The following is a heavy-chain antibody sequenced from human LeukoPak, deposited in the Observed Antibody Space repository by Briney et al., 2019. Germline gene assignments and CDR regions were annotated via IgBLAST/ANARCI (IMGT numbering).Heavy chain of an antibody. CDR2: INPSGGST. Sequence: ASVKVSCKASGYIFTSSYIHWVRQAPGQGLEWMGMINPSGGSTGYAQKFQGRVTMTRDMSTSTVYMELSSLRSEDAAVFYCARRAQVERRHSQFDYWGQGTLVTVSS. D-gene: IGHD1-1*01. CDR3: ARRAQVERRHSQFDY. J-gene: IGHJ4*02. CDR1: GYIFTSSY. V-gene: IGHV1-46*01.